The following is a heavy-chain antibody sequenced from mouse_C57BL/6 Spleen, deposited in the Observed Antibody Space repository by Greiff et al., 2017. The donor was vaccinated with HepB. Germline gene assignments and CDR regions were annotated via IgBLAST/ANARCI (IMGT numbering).Heavy chain of an antibody. V-gene: IGHV5-9-1*02. CDR2: ISSGGVYI. CDR3: TRDYGSSWYFDV. CDR1: GFTFSSYA. Sequence: EVMLVESGEGLVKPGGSLKLSCAASGFTFSSYAMSWVRQTPEKRLEWVAYISSGGVYIYYADTVKGRFTISRDNARNTLYLQMSSLKSEDTAMYYCTRDYGSSWYFDVWGTGTTVTVSS. J-gene: IGHJ1*03. D-gene: IGHD1-1*01.